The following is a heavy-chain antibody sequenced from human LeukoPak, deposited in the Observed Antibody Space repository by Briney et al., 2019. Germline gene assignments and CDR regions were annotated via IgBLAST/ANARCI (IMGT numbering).Heavy chain of an antibody. J-gene: IGHJ4*02. CDR1: GGTFISYA. D-gene: IGHD3-22*01. V-gene: IGHV1-69*13. CDR3: ARTSYYYDSSGYYYPWGKFDY. CDR2: IIPIFGTA. Sequence: SVKVSCKASGGTFISYAISWVRQAPGQGLEWMGGIIPIFGTANYAQKFQGRVTITADESTSTAYMELSSLRSEDTAVYYCARTSYYYDSSGYYYPWGKFDYWGQGTLVTVSS.